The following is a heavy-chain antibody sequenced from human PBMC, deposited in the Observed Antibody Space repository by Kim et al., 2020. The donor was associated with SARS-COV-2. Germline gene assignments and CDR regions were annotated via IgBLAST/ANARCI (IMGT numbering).Heavy chain of an antibody. D-gene: IGHD1-26*01. CDR1: GFSLSTSGVG. Sequence: SGPTLVNPTQSLTLTCNFSGFSLSTSGVGVGWIRQPPGKALEWLALIYWDDDKRYSPSLKSRLTISKDTSKNQVVLTMTNMDPADTATYYCAQTTSPRIIVYWGQGTLVTVSS. CDR2: IYWDDDK. V-gene: IGHV2-5*02. J-gene: IGHJ4*02. CDR3: AQTTSPRIIVY.